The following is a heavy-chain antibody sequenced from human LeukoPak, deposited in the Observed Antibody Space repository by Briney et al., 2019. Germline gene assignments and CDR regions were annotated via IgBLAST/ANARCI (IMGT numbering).Heavy chain of an antibody. V-gene: IGHV3-30-3*01. D-gene: IGHD3-10*01. J-gene: IGHJ4*02. CDR1: GFAFSSYA. CDR3: ARGVGQGSYFDY. Sequence: GGSLRLSCAASGFAFSSYAMLWVRQAPGKGLEWVAVISYDGSNKYYADSVKGRFTISRDNSKNTLYLQMNSLRAEDTAVYYCARGVGQGSYFDYWGQGTLVTVSS. CDR2: ISYDGSNK.